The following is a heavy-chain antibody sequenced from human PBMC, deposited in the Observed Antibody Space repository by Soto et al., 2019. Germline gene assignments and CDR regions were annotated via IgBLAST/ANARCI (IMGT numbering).Heavy chain of an antibody. V-gene: IGHV1-69*13. J-gene: IGHJ6*02. D-gene: IGHD6-13*01. Sequence: SVKVCCKASGYTFTSYDINWVRQATGQGIEWKGGIIPIFGTANYAQKFQGRVTITADESTSTAYMELSSLRSEDTAVYYCARSPKYSSSWYVYYYGMVVWGQGTTVTVSS. CDR3: ARSPKYSSSWYVYYYGMVV. CDR2: IIPIFGTA. CDR1: GYTFTSYD.